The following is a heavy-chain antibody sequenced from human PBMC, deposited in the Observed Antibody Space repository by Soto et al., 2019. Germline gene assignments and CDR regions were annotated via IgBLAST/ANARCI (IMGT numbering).Heavy chain of an antibody. CDR1: GGSISSSNW. J-gene: IGHJ6*02. V-gene: IGHV4-4*02. Sequence: SETLSLTCAVSGGSISSSNWLSWVRQPPGKGLEWMGGIYHSGSTNYNPSLKSRVTITVDKSKKQFSLKLTSVTAADTAVYYCARYSSNWFQPEGMDFWGQGTTVTVSS. CDR2: IYHSGST. CDR3: ARYSSNWFQPEGMDF. D-gene: IGHD6-13*01.